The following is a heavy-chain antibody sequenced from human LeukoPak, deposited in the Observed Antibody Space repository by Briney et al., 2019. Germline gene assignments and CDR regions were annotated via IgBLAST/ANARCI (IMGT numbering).Heavy chain of an antibody. V-gene: IGHV3-11*06. CDR2: ISSSSSYT. J-gene: IGHJ4*02. Sequence: GGSLRLSCAASGFIFSDYYMSWIRQAPGKGLEWVSYISSSSSYTNYADSVKGRFTISRDNAKNSLYLQMNSLRAEDTAVYYCARKLSGVPAASDYWGQGTLVTVSS. D-gene: IGHD2-2*01. CDR3: ARKLSGVPAASDY. CDR1: GFIFSDYY.